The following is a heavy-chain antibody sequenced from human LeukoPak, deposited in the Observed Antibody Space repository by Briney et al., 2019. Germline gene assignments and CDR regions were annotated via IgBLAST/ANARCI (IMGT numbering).Heavy chain of an antibody. CDR3: ARTRRPPGYSYGFDWFDP. Sequence: ASVKVSCKASGYTFTSYYMHWVRQAPGQGLEWMGIINSSGGSTSYAQKFQGRVTMTRDMSTSTVYMELSSLRSEDTAVYYCARTRRPPGYSYGFDWFDPWGQGTLVTVSS. CDR2: INSSGGST. V-gene: IGHV1-46*01. J-gene: IGHJ5*02. D-gene: IGHD5-18*01. CDR1: GYTFTSYY.